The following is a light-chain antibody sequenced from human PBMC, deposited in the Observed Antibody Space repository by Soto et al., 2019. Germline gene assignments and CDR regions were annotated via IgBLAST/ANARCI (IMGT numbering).Light chain of an antibody. V-gene: IGKV3-15*01. J-gene: IGKJ2*01. CDR1: QTVSSN. Sequence: EIVMTQSPATLSVSPGEWATLSCRASQTVSSNLAWYQQKPGQAPRLLIYGASTRATGIPARFSGSGSGTEFTLTISSLQSEDFAVYYCQQYNNWPPYTFGQGTKLEIK. CDR2: GAS. CDR3: QQYNNWPPYT.